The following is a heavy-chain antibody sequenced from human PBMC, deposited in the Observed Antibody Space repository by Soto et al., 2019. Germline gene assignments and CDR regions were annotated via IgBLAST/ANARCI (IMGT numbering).Heavy chain of an antibody. Sequence: GSLKLSGVASGFTFNKHELAWVRQAPGKGLEWVSAISGSGSSTYDSDSVKGRFTISRDNSNNTLYLQMNSLRAEDTAIYYCARTPGVITVISAFDHWGQGTPVTVSS. CDR2: ISGSGSST. CDR3: ARTPGVITVISAFDH. V-gene: IGHV3-23*01. D-gene: IGHD3-22*01. J-gene: IGHJ4*02. CDR1: GFTFNKHE.